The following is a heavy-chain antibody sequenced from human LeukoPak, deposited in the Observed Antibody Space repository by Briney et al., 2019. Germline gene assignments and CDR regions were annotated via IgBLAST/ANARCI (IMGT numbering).Heavy chain of an antibody. CDR1: GYSFTSSW. Sequence: GESLKISCKGSGYSFTSSWIAWVRQMPGKGLEWMGIIYPGDSNTRYSPSFQGQVTISADKSINTAYLQWSSLKASDTAMYYCARPIAGSTIYFEYWGQGTLVTVSS. V-gene: IGHV5-51*01. D-gene: IGHD2-2*01. J-gene: IGHJ4*02. CDR3: ARPIAGSTIYFEY. CDR2: IYPGDSNT.